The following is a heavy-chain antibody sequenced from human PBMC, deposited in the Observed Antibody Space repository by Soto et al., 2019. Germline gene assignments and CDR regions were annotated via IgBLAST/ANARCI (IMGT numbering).Heavy chain of an antibody. CDR2: VKSKADGGSG. D-gene: IGHD1-26*01. CDR1: GFSFNNAW. V-gene: IGHV3-15*07. CDR3: TTDSRTTLPEIRFDY. Sequence: GSLTLSCAASGFSFNNAWINWVRQVPGKGLEWVGRVKSKADGGSGDYAAPGKGRSVVSRDDSKDIVYLQMNSLKIEDTGVYYCTTDSRTTLPEIRFDYWGHGTQVPVSS. J-gene: IGHJ4*01.